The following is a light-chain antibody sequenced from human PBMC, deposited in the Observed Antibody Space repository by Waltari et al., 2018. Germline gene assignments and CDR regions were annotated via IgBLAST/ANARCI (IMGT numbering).Light chain of an antibody. CDR1: HAISKR. CDR3: QYYKNLIA. J-gene: IGKJ5*01. Sequence: DIQMTQSTSSLSASVRDRVTMTGQASHAISKRFTWYQQNPGKAPLLLIYDSSNLERVVQSRISGSGSGTFFTFTISILEPEVFATYYRQYYKNLIAFGQGTRLDLK. V-gene: IGKV1-33*01. CDR2: DSS.